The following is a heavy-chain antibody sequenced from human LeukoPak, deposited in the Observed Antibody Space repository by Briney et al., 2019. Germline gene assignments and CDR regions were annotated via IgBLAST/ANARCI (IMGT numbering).Heavy chain of an antibody. CDR1: GGSISSYY. D-gene: IGHD3-10*01. Sequence: SETLSLTYTVSGGSISSYYWSWIRQPPGKGLEWIGYIYYSGSTNYNPSLKSRVTISVDTSKNQFSLKLSSVTAADTAVYYCARGAVRGVIRPYFDYWGQGTLVTVSS. V-gene: IGHV4-59*01. CDR3: ARGAVRGVIRPYFDY. CDR2: IYYSGST. J-gene: IGHJ4*02.